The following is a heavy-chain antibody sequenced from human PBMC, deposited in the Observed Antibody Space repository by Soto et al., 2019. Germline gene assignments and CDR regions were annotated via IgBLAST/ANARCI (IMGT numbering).Heavy chain of an antibody. D-gene: IGHD3-16*01. V-gene: IGHV4-30-4*01. CDR2: IYYSGST. Sequence: SETLSLTCTVSGGSISSGDYYWSWIRQPPGKGLEWIGYIYYSGSTFYNPSLKNRVTISLDTSKIQFSLKLSSVTAADTAVYYCVREGGDNWFVPRGQATLLTVYS. CDR3: VREGGDNWFVP. CDR1: GGSISSGDYY. J-gene: IGHJ5*02.